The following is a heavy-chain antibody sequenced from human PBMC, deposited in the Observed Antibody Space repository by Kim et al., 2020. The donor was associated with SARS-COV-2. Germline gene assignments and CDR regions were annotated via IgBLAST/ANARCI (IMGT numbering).Heavy chain of an antibody. CDR1: GFTFSSYS. CDR3: AREVSEQWLVRADAFDI. Sequence: GGSLRLSCAASGFTFSSYSMNWVRQAPGKGLEWVSYISSSSSTIYYADSVKGRFTISRDNAKNSLYLQMNSLRDEDTAVYYCAREVSEQWLVRADAFDIWGQGTMVTVSS. V-gene: IGHV3-48*02. J-gene: IGHJ3*02. D-gene: IGHD6-19*01. CDR2: ISSSSSTI.